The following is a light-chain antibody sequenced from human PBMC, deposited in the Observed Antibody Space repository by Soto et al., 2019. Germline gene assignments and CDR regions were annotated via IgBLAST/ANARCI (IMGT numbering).Light chain of an antibody. CDR1: SSDVGSYNL. V-gene: IGLV2-23*01. CDR2: EGS. J-gene: IGLJ1*01. Sequence: QYALTQPASLSGPPGQSITISCTGTSSDVGSYNLVSWYQQHPGKAPKLMIYEGSKRPSGVSNRFSGSKSGNTASLTISGLQAEDEADYYCCSYAGNSIYVFGTGTKVAVL. CDR3: CSYAGNSIYV.